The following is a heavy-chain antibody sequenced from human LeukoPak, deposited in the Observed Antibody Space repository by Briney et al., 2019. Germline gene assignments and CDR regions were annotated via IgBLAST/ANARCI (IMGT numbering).Heavy chain of an antibody. CDR2: IYYSGST. V-gene: IGHV4-59*11. D-gene: IGHD2-8*01. CDR3: ARVRMADAFDI. Sequence: SETLSLTCTVSGVSISSHYWSWIRQPPGKGLEWIGYIYYSGSTNYNPSLKSRVTISVDTSKNQFSLKLSSVTAADTAVYYCARVRMADAFDIWGQGTMVTVSS. J-gene: IGHJ3*02. CDR1: GVSISSHY.